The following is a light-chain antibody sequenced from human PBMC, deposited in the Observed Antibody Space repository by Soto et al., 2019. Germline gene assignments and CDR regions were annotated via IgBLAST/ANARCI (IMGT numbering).Light chain of an antibody. CDR1: PDINNY. V-gene: IGKV1-27*01. Sequence: DIPRTQSPSSLSASVGDRVTITCRASPDINNYLAWYQQKPGKPPKLLIYAASTLQSGGPSRFSGGGSGTDFTLTINSLQPEEVATDYWQRYNNGPPVTFGPGTKV. J-gene: IGKJ3*01. CDR2: AAS. CDR3: QRYNNGPPVT.